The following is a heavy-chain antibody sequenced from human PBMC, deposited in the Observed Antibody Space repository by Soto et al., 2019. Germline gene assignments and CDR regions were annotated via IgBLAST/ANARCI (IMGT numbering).Heavy chain of an antibody. CDR2: IYYSGST. V-gene: IGHV4-39*01. J-gene: IGHJ5*02. CDR1: DGSRTSISYY. D-gene: IGHD2-21*01. CDR3: ARHRPTLSYFKCRGWFDP. Sequence: SEALSLPTTVADGSRTSISYYWSSIHQPRGKGVGWIGSIYYSGSTCYNPSLKSRVTISVDTSKNQFSLKLSSGTAADTAVYYCARHRPTLSYFKCRGWFDPRGQGTLVTVSS.